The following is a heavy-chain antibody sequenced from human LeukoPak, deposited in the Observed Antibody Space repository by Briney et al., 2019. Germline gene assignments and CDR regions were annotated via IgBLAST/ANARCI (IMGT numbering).Heavy chain of an antibody. CDR1: GFTFSSYE. V-gene: IGHV3-48*03. CDR3: ARVGRDGYNYVDAFDI. Sequence: GGSLRLSCAASGFTFSSYEMNWVRQAPGKGLEWVSYISSSGSTIYYADSVKGRFTISRDNAKNSLYLQMNSLRAEDTAVYYCARVGRDGYNYVDAFDIWAKGQWSPSLQ. D-gene: IGHD5-24*01. J-gene: IGHJ3*02. CDR2: ISSSGSTI.